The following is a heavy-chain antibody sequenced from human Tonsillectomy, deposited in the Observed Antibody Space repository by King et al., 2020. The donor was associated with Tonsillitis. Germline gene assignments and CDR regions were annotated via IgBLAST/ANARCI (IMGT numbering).Heavy chain of an antibody. D-gene: IGHD3-22*01. V-gene: IGHV3-48*01. CDR3: ARDRTLFDYYDSSGYYYGDAFDI. Sequence: VQLVESGGGLVQPGGSLRLSCAASGFTFSTYSMNWVRQAPGKGLEWVSYISSGSSTIYYADSVKGRFTISGDNAKNSLYLQMNSLRAEDTAVYYCARDRTLFDYYDSSGYYYGDAFDIWGQGTMVTVSS. CDR1: GFTFSTYS. CDR2: ISSGSSTI. J-gene: IGHJ3*02.